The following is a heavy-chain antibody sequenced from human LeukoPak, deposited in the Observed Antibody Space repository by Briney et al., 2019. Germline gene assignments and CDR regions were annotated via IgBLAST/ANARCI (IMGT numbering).Heavy chain of an antibody. V-gene: IGHV4-59*11. CDR3: ARNSSDFWSGKDAFDI. CDR1: GGSISSHY. CDR2: IYYSGST. D-gene: IGHD3-3*01. J-gene: IGHJ3*02. Sequence: SETLSLTCTVSGGSISSHYWSWIRQPPGKGLEWIGYIYYSGSTNYNPSLKSRVTISVDTSKNQFSLKLSSVTAADTAVYYCARNSSDFWSGKDAFDILGQGTMVTVSS.